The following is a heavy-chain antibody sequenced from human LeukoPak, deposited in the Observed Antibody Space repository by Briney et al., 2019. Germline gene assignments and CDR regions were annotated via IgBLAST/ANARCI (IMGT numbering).Heavy chain of an antibody. CDR1: GFSLRSSE. J-gene: IGHJ5*02. V-gene: IGHV3-48*03. CDR2: INSADNVE. Sequence: GGSLRLSCAASGFSLRSSEMNWVRQAPGKGPEWVAHINSADNVEYYTDSVRGRFTMSRDNAKDLLYLQMNSLRDEDTAVYYCARDTVNGPFVISLDLWGQGVLVTVSS. CDR3: ARDTVNGPFVISLDL. D-gene: IGHD2-8*01.